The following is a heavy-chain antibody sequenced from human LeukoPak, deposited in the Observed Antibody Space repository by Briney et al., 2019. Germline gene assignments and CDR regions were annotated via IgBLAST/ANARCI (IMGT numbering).Heavy chain of an antibody. D-gene: IGHD3-9*01. CDR1: GFTFSNYA. V-gene: IGHV3-23*01. J-gene: IGHJ4*02. Sequence: PGASLRLSCAASGFTFSNYAMSWVRQAPGKGLEWVSAITGSGGNTYYADSVKGRFTISRDNSKNTVFLHMNSLRAEDTAVYYCAKWGDYDVLTGYYVSDYWGQGTLVTVSS. CDR3: AKWGDYDVLTGYYVSDY. CDR2: ITGSGGNT.